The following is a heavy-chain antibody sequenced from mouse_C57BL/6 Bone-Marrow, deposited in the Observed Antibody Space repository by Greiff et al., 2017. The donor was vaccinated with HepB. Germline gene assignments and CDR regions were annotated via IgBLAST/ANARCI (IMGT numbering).Heavy chain of an antibody. CDR1: GFTFSSYA. CDR3: ARDFITTVVADYYAMDY. V-gene: IGHV5-4*01. J-gene: IGHJ4*01. Sequence: DVKLVESGGGLVKPGGSLKLSCAASGFTFSSYAMSWVRQTPEKRLEWVATISDGGSYTYYPDNVKGRFTISRDNAKNNLYLQMSHLKSEDTAMYYCARDFITTVVADYYAMDYWGQGTSVTVSS. CDR2: ISDGGSYT. D-gene: IGHD1-1*01.